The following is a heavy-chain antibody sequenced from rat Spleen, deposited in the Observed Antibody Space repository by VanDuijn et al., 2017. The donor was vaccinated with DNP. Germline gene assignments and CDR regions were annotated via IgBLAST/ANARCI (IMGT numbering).Heavy chain of an antibody. CDR2: INTGSGGT. Sequence: QVQLQQSGGELAKPGSSVKISCKASGYTFTSYYISWIKQTTGQGLEYIGYINTGSGGTNYNEKFKGKATLTVDKSSSTAFMQLSSLTPADSAVYYCARRRLPYWYFDFWGPGTMVTVSS. CDR1: GYTFTSYY. D-gene: IGHD1-4*01. V-gene: IGHV1-43*01. J-gene: IGHJ1*01. CDR3: ARRRLPYWYFDF.